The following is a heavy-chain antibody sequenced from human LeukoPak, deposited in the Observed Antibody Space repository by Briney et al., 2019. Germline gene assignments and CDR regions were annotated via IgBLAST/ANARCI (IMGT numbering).Heavy chain of an antibody. CDR1: GYIFNTYG. D-gene: IGHD6-6*01. V-gene: IGHV1-18*01. Sequence: ASVQVSCKTLGYIFNTYGITCVRQAPGQGLEWMGWISGHSGDTQYARKFQGRVTLTTDSSTNTAYMDLRALKSDDTAVYYCLRDASGSSLVVQEFHFWGQGTLVIVSS. J-gene: IGHJ4*02. CDR2: ISGHSGDT. CDR3: LRDASGSSLVVQEFHF.